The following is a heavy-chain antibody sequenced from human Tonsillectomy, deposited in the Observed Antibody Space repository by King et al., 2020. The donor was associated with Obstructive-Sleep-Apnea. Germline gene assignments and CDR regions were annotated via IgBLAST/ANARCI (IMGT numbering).Heavy chain of an antibody. CDR2: IYHSGST. CDR3: ARDEGYSGCYWYFDL. Sequence: VQLQESGPGLVKPSETLSLTCTVSGYSISSGYYWGWIRQPPGKGLEWIGSIYHSGSTYYNPSLQSRVTISVDTSKNQFSLKPSSVTAADTAVYYCARDEGYSGCYWYFDLWGRGTLVTVSS. V-gene: IGHV4-38-2*02. J-gene: IGHJ2*01. D-gene: IGHD1-26*01. CDR1: GYSISSGYY.